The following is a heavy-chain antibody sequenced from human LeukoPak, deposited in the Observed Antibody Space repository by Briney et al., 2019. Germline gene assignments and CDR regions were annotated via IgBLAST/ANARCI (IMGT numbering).Heavy chain of an antibody. D-gene: IGHD3-10*01. CDR2: ISWNSGSI. J-gene: IGHJ4*02. CDR3: AEDHYYGSGSYYTYFDY. Sequence: GRSLRLSCAASGFTFDDYAMHWVRQAPGKGLEWVSGISWNSGSIGYADSVKGRFTISRDNAKNSLYLQMNSLRAEDTALYYCAEDHYYGSGSYYTYFDYWGQGTLVTVSS. V-gene: IGHV3-9*01. CDR1: GFTFDDYA.